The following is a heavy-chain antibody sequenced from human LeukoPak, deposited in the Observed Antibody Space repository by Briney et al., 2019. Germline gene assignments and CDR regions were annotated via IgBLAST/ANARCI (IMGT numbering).Heavy chain of an antibody. D-gene: IGHD3-3*01. V-gene: IGHV4-39*01. CDR2: IYYSGNT. CDR1: GGSISSSNYY. Sequence: SEALSLTCAVSGGSISSSNYYWGWIRQPPGQGLEWIGSIYYSGNTYYNPSLKSRVTISVDTSKSQFSLKLSSVTAADTAVYYCARVRFLEWLPGPYYYYYGMDVWGQGTTVTVSS. J-gene: IGHJ6*02. CDR3: ARVRFLEWLPGPYYYYYGMDV.